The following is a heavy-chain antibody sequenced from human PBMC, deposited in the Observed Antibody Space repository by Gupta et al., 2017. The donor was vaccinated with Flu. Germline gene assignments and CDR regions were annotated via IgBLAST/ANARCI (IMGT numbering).Heavy chain of an antibody. Sequence: EVQLVQSGAEVKEPGESLKISCQGSDYGFSIYWIAWVRQMPGKGLELMGIIYPRDSDTRYSPSFQGQVTSSVDMSINTAYLQWRSLKASDSAVYYGARQMSYGGGPRAGLDSWGQGTLVTVSS. D-gene: IGHD4-23*01. CDR3: ARQMSYGGGPRAGLDS. CDR1: DYGFSIYW. J-gene: IGHJ4*02. V-gene: IGHV5-51*03. CDR2: IYPRDSDT.